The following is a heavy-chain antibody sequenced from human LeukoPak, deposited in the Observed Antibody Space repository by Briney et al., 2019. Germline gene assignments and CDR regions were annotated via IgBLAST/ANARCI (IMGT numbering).Heavy chain of an antibody. Sequence: SETLSLTCAVYGGSFSGYYWSWIRRPPGKGLEWIGEINHSGSTNYNPSLKSRVTISVDTSKNQFSLKLSSVTAADTAVYYCATAAGILWWPTYYFDYWGQGTLVTVSS. CDR1: GGSFSGYY. CDR3: ATAAGILWWPTYYFDY. V-gene: IGHV4-34*01. CDR2: INHSGST. J-gene: IGHJ4*02. D-gene: IGHD2-21*01.